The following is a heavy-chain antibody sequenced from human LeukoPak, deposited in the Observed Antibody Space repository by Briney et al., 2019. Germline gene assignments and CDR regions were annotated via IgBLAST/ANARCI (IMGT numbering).Heavy chain of an antibody. J-gene: IGHJ4*02. CDR1: GFPFSSYD. CDR3: ARGGSGGWYVDY. CDR2: ISSSGDII. Sequence: QTGGSLRLSCAASGFPFSSYDMNWVRQAPGKGLEWVSYISSSGDIIFYADSVKGRFTISRDNAKNSLYLQMNSLRAEDTAVYYCARGGSGGWYVDYGGKGTLATVS. V-gene: IGHV3-48*03. D-gene: IGHD6-19*01.